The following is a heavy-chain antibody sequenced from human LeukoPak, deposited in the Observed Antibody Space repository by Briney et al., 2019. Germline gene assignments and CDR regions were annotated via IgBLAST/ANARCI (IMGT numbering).Heavy chain of an antibody. J-gene: IGHJ4*02. CDR3: ARVPYYYDSSGYMGARYYFDY. CDR1: GGSISSSNW. D-gene: IGHD3-22*01. V-gene: IGHV4-4*02. Sequence: PSETLSLTCTVSGGSISSSNWWSWVRQPPGKGLEWIGEIYHSGSTNYNPSLKSRVTISVDKSKNQFSLKLSSVTAADTAVYYCARVPYYYDSSGYMGARYYFDYWGQGTLVTVSS. CDR2: IYHSGST.